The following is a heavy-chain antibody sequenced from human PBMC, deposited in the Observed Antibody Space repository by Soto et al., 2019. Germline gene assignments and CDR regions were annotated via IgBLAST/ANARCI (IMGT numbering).Heavy chain of an antibody. Sequence: PGGSLRLSCAASGFTFSNAWMSWVRQAPGKGLEWVGRIKGEADGGTTDYAAPVKGRITISRDHSKDTLYLQINILKTEDTAVYYCTTGLSNGYYNFDYWGQGT. J-gene: IGHJ4*02. V-gene: IGHV3-15*01. CDR2: IKGEADGGTT. CDR3: TTGLSNGYYNFDY. CDR1: GFTFSNAW. D-gene: IGHD2-21*01.